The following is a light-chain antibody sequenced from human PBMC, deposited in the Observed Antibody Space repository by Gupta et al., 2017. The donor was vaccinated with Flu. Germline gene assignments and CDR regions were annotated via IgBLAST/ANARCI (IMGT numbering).Light chain of an antibody. CDR2: DAS. J-gene: IGKJ4*01. CDR3: QQRRDLFT. CDR1: QSVSNF. V-gene: IGKV3-11*01. Sequence: ETVLTPSPATLSLSPGERSSRSCRDSQSVSNFLEWYQQKPGQAPRLLIYDASNRVIGIPDSFSGSGSVTDFTLTSSSREAEDSAVYYSQQRRDLFTFGRGTKVKIK.